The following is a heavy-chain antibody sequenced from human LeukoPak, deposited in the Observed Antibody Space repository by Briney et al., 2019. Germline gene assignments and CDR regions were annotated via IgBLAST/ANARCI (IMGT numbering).Heavy chain of an antibody. J-gene: IGHJ4*02. CDR3: ARDIISGSSWYGY. CDR1: VYTFTGYY. CDR2: INPNRGGT. V-gene: IGHV1-2*02. Sequence: GASVNVSCQASVYTFTGYYMHWVRPAPGQGRAWMGWINPNRGGTNYAQKVQGSVTMTRDTSISTAYMELSRLRSADAAVYYCARDIISGSSWYGYWGQGTLVTVSS. D-gene: IGHD6-13*01.